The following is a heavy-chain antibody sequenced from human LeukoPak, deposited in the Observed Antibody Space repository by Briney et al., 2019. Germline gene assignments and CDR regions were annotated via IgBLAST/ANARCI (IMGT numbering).Heavy chain of an antibody. V-gene: IGHV3-11*04. J-gene: IGHJ3*02. D-gene: IGHD3-9*01. CDR3: ARETSELRYFDWLTHDAFDI. Sequence: PGGSLRLSCAASGFTFSDYYMSWIRQAPGKGLEWVSYISSSGSTIYYADSVKGRFTISRDNAKNSLYLQMNSLRAEDTAVYYCARETSELRYFDWLTHDAFDIWGQGTMVTVSS. CDR1: GFTFSDYY. CDR2: ISSSGSTI.